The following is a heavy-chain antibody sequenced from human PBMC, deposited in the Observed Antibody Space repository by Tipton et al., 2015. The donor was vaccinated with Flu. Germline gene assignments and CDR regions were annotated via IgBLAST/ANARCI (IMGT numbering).Heavy chain of an antibody. CDR2: IYYSGST. CDR3: ARRDYSNYVSEPKNWFDP. D-gene: IGHD4-11*01. Sequence: TLSLTCTVSGGSIKSANYYWSWIRQHPRKGLEWIGHIYYSGSTYYNPSLQSRVTISIDTSKNQFSLKLSSVTAADTAVYYCARRDYSNYVSEPKNWFDPWGQGALVTVSS. V-gene: IGHV4-30-4*08. CDR1: GGSIKSANYY. J-gene: IGHJ5*02.